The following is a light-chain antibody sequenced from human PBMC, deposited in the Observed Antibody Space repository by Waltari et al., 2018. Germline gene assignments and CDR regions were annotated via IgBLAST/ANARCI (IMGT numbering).Light chain of an antibody. CDR1: SSDVGGYNY. V-gene: IGLV2-23*02. CDR3: CSYAGSIV. J-gene: IGLJ2*01. Sequence: QSALTQPASVSGSPGQSITISCTGTSSDVGGYNYVSWYQQHPGKATKLMIYDVSKRPSGVSNRFSGSKSGNTASLTISGLQAEDEADYYCCSYAGSIVFGGGTKLTVL. CDR2: DVS.